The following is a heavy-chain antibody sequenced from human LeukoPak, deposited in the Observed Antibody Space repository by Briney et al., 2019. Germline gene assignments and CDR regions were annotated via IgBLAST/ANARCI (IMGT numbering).Heavy chain of an antibody. J-gene: IGHJ4*02. CDR1: GFTFDDHG. CDR2: ISWNSGSI. CDR3: AKGSSSGYYYFDY. V-gene: IGHV3-9*01. D-gene: IGHD3-22*01. Sequence: GGSLRLSCAASGFTFDDHGMSWVRQAPGKGLEWVSGISWNSGSIGYADSVKGRFTISRDNAKNSLYLQMNSLRAEDTALYYCAKGSSSGYYYFDYWGQGTLVTVSS.